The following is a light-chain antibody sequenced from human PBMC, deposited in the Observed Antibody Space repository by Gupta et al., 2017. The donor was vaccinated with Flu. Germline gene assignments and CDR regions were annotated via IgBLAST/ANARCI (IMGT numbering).Light chain of an antibody. CDR2: DAS. J-gene: IGKJ3*01. V-gene: IGKV1-33*01. CDR1: QDISNY. Sequence: DIHLIQSPSSLSASVGDRVTLTCQSSQDISNYLHWYQQKPGKAPKLLIYDASTWETGVPSRFSGSGXGTXFTFTIXSLQPEDIATYYCQQYDNLPLTFGXGTKVKIK. CDR3: QQYDNLPLT.